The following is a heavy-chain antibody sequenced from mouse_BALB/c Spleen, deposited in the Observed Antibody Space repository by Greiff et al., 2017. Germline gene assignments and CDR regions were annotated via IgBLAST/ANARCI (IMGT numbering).Heavy chain of an antibody. J-gene: IGHJ4*01. CDR3: ARREDDYEAMDY. Sequence: EVQLVESGGGLVKPGGSLKLSCAASGFTFSSYAMSWVRQSPEKRLEWVAEISSGGSYTYYPDTVTGRFTISRDNAKNTLYLEMSSLRSEDTAMYYCARREDDYEAMDYWGQGTSVTVSS. CDR2: ISSGGSYT. CDR1: GFTFSSYA. V-gene: IGHV5-9-4*01.